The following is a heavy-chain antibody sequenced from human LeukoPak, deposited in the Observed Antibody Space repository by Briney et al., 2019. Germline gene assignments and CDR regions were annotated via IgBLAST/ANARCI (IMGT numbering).Heavy chain of an antibody. V-gene: IGHV5-51*01. D-gene: IGHD6-6*01. CDR3: ARLTYSSSSYDGAQWSEYGY. CDR2: IYPGDSDT. J-gene: IGHJ4*02. CDR1: GYSFTSYW. Sequence: GESLKISCKGSGYSFTSYWIGWVRHMPGKGLEWMGIIYPGDSDTRYSPSFQGQVTISADKSISTAYLQWSSLKASDTAMYYCARLTYSSSSYDGAQWSEYGYWGQGTLVTVSS.